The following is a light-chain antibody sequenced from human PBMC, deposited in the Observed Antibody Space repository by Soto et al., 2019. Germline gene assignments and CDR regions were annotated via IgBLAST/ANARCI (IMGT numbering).Light chain of an antibody. V-gene: IGKV3-11*01. CDR2: DAS. J-gene: IGKJ4*01. Sequence: IVLTESPATLSLSPGERATISCGASQSVSSYLAWFQQKPGQAPRLLIYDASNRATGIPARFSVSGSGTDFTLTISRLEHEDFAVYYCKQRSNWPPTFGGGTKVDIK. CDR3: KQRSNWPPT. CDR1: QSVSSY.